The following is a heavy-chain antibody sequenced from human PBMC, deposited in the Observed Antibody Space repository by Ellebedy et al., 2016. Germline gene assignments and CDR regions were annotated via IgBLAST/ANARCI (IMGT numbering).Heavy chain of an antibody. D-gene: IGHD3-10*01. CDR3: AREIMAAISGMDV. J-gene: IGHJ6*03. Sequence: GGSLRLXCEASGFNFDGYGMAWVRQAPGKGLEWVAVIWYDGSNKYYADSVKGRFTISRDNSKNTLYLHMNSLRAEDTAVYYCAREIMAAISGMDVWGTGTTVTVSS. V-gene: IGHV3-33*08. CDR1: GFNFDGYG. CDR2: IWYDGSNK.